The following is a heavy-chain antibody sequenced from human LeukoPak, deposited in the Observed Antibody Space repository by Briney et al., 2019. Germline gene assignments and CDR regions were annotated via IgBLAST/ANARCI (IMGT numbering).Heavy chain of an antibody. J-gene: IGHJ6*02. CDR2: ISGSGGST. V-gene: IGHV3-23*01. CDR1: GFTFSSYA. CDR3: AKVGSAGAKYYYYYGMDV. D-gene: IGHD1-26*01. Sequence: PGGSLRLSCAASGFTFSSYAMSWVRQAPGKGLEWVSAISGSGGSTYYADSVEGRFTISRDNSKNTLYLQMNSLRAEDTAVYYCAKVGSAGAKYYYYYGMDVWGQGTTVTVSS.